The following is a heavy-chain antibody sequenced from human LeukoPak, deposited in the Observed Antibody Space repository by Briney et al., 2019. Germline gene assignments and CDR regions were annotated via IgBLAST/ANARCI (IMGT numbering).Heavy chain of an antibody. CDR2: VYPGDSDT. D-gene: IGHD3-22*01. CDR3: AVENYYDSSGYLPWAFDI. Sequence: GESLKISCKGSGYSFTSYWIGWVRQMPGKGLEWMGIVYPGDSDTRYSPSFQGQVTISADKSISTAYLQWSSLKASDIAMYYCAVENYYDSSGYLPWAFDIWGQGTMVTVSS. V-gene: IGHV5-51*01. CDR1: GYSFTSYW. J-gene: IGHJ3*02.